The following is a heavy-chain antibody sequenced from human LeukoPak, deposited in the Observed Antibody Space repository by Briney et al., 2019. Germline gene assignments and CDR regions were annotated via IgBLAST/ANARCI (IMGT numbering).Heavy chain of an antibody. V-gene: IGHV3-23*01. J-gene: IGHJ6*02. CDR1: GFTFSSYA. CDR2: ISGSGGST. Sequence: GGSLRLSCAASGFTFSSYAMSWVRQAPGKGLGWVSVISGSGGSTYYADSVKGRFTISRDNAKNSLYLQMNSLRDEDTAVYYCARDYYGMDVWGQGTTVTVSS. CDR3: ARDYYGMDV.